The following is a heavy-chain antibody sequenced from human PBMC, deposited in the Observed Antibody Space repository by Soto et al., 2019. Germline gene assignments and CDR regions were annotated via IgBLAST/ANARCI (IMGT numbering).Heavy chain of an antibody. CDR1: GYTFTRYT. CDR3: ARGIATGQLDP. D-gene: IGHD2-15*01. J-gene: IGHJ5*02. CDR2: INPDNGNT. V-gene: IGHV1-3*01. Sequence: ASVKVSCKASGYTFTRYTMNWVRQAPGQRLEWMGWINPDNGNTKSSQRFQDRVIITRDTSASTAYMDLSSLRSEDTAVYYCARGIATGQLDPWGQGTLVTVSS.